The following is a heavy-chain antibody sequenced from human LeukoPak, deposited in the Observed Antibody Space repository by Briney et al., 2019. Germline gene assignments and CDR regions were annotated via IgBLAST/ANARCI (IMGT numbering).Heavy chain of an antibody. CDR3: ARAPRGSSTSCFY. CDR2: INSDGSST. Sequence: LVWVSRINSDGSSTSYADSVKGRFTISRDNAKNTVYLQMNSLRAEDTAVYYCARAPRGSSTSCFYWGQGTLVTVSS. J-gene: IGHJ4*02. V-gene: IGHV3-74*01. D-gene: IGHD2-2*01.